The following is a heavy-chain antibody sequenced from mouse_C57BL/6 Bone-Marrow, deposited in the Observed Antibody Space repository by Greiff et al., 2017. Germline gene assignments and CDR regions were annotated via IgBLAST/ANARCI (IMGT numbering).Heavy chain of an antibody. D-gene: IGHD2-5*01. V-gene: IGHV1-69*01. CDR3: ARTTSYYSNYFYAMDY. CDR1: GYTFTSYW. J-gene: IGHJ4*01. Sequence: VQLQQPGAELVMPGASVKLSCKASGYTFTSYWMHWVKQRPGQGLEWIGEIDPSDSYTNYNQKFKGKSTLTVDKSSSTAYMKLSSLTSEDSAVYYCARTTSYYSNYFYAMDYWGQGTSVTVSS. CDR2: IDPSDSYT.